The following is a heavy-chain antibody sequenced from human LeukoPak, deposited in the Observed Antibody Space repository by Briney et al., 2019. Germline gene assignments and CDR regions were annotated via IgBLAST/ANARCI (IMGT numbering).Heavy chain of an antibody. CDR2: IIPIFGIA. CDR1: GGTFSSYA. CDR3: ARRDYGGSNDY. V-gene: IGHV1-69*04. Sequence: SVKVSCKASGGTFSSYAISWVRQAPGRGLERMGRIIPIFGIANYAQKFQGRVTITADKSTSTAYMELSSLRSEDTAVYYCARRDYGGSNDYWGQGTLVTVSS. J-gene: IGHJ4*02. D-gene: IGHD4-23*01.